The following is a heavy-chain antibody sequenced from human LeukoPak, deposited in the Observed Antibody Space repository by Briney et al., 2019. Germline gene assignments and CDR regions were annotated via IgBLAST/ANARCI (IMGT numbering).Heavy chain of an antibody. CDR1: GFTFSSYA. D-gene: IGHD6-6*01. CDR3: ARDYTTSSYYFDY. CDR2: IWPDGSNK. J-gene: IGHJ4*02. V-gene: IGHV3-33*08. Sequence: GGSLRLSCAASGFTFSSYAMHWVRRAPGKGLEWVAVIWPDGSNKLYGDSVRGRFTISRDNSKNTLYLQMNSLRAEDTAVYYCARDYTTSSYYFDYWGQGTLVTVSS.